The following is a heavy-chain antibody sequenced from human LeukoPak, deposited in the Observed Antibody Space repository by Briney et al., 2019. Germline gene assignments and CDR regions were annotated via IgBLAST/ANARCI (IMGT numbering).Heavy chain of an antibody. V-gene: IGHV3-21*01. CDR1: GFTSSSHS. CDR2: ISSSSSYI. Sequence: GASLRPSRTASGFTSSSHSMNSARHAPGNGLEWVSSISSSSSYIYYADSVKGRFTISRDNAKNSLYLQMNSLRAEDTAVYYCARSHYDFWSGYSAGFDPWGQGTLVTVSS. CDR3: ARSHYDFWSGYSAGFDP. J-gene: IGHJ5*02. D-gene: IGHD3-3*01.